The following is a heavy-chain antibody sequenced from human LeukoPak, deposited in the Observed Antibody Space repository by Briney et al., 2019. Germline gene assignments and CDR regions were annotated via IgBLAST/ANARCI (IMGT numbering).Heavy chain of an antibody. D-gene: IGHD4-11*01. Sequence: GGSLRLSCSTSGFTFSHYAMHWVRQAPGKGLEWVAVIWNDGSDKYYGDSVKGRFTIPRDNSQKTVYLQLSSLRVEDTAVYYCAKDAERGFDFSNSLQSWGQGTLVTVSS. V-gene: IGHV3-33*06. CDR1: GFTFSHYA. J-gene: IGHJ4*02. CDR3: AKDAERGFDFSNSLQS. CDR2: IWNDGSDK.